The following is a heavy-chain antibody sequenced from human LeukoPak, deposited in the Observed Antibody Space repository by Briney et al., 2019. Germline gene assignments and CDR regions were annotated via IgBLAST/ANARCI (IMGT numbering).Heavy chain of an antibody. V-gene: IGHV4-34*01. Sequence: PSETLSLTCAVYGESLNSYYWSWVRQPPGEGLEWIGEIYESGTTEYNPSLKSRITISMVPSKQQFSLSLSSVTVADTAVDYCARGAWATRLGSWGLGTPVIVSS. CDR2: IYESGTT. J-gene: IGHJ4*02. CDR3: ARGAWATRLGS. CDR1: GESLNSYY. D-gene: IGHD2-15*01.